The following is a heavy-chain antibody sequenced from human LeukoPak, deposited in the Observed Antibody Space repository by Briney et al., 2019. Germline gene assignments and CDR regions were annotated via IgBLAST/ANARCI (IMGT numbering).Heavy chain of an antibody. CDR3: ARRRLGYCSSTSCRSFDY. CDR1: GGSISSSSYY. Sequence: PSETLSLTCTVSGGSISSSSYYWGWIRQPPGKGLEWIGSIYYSGSTYYNPSLKSRVTISVDPSKNQFSLKLSSVPAADTAVYYCARRRLGYCSSTSCRSFDYWGQGTLVTVSS. V-gene: IGHV4-39*01. D-gene: IGHD2-2*01. J-gene: IGHJ4*02. CDR2: IYYSGST.